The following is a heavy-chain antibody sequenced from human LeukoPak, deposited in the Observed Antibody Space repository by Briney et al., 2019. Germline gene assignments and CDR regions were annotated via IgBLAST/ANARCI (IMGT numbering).Heavy chain of an antibody. D-gene: IGHD2-2*01. CDR2: IIPILGIA. CDR1: GGTFRSYA. J-gene: IGHJ6*02. CDR3: ARDLVVVPAALYDGRYYYYYGMDV. V-gene: IGHV1-69*04. Sequence: GASVEVSCKASGGTFRSYAISWVRQAPGQGLEWMGRIIPILGIANYAQKFQGRVTITADKSTSAAYMELSSLRSEDTAVYYCARDLVVVPAALYDGRYYYYYGMDVWGQGTTVTVSS.